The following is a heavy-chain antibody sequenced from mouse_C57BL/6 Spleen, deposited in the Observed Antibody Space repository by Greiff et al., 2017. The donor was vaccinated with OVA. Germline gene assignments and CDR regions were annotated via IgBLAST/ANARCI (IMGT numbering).Heavy chain of an antibody. D-gene: IGHD2-2*01. CDR2: IYPRDGST. Sequence: VQLQQSGPELVKPGASVKLSCKASGYTFTSYDINWVKQRPGQGLEWIGWIYPRDGSTKYNEKFKGKATLTVDTSSSTAYMELHSLTSEDSAVYFCARFATMVTTDPPWFAYWGQGTLVTVSA. V-gene: IGHV1-85*01. CDR1: GYTFTSYD. J-gene: IGHJ3*01. CDR3: ARFATMVTTDPPWFAY.